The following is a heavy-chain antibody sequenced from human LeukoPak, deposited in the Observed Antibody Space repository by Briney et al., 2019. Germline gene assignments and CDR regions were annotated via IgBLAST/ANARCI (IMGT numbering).Heavy chain of an antibody. CDR2: IYHSGST. Sequence: SETLSLTCAVSGGSISSSNWWSWIRQPPGKGLEWIGEIYHSGSTNYNPSLKSRVTISVDKSKTQFSLKLSSVTAADTAVYYCARFYDYVWGSPGLGAFDIWGQGTVVTVSS. J-gene: IGHJ3*02. CDR3: ARFYDYVWGSPGLGAFDI. V-gene: IGHV4-4*02. CDR1: GGSISSSNW. D-gene: IGHD3-16*01.